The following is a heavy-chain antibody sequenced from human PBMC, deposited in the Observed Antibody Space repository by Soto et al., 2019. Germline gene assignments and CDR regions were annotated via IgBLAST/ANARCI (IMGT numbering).Heavy chain of an antibody. CDR3: ARGERQQQRDY. D-gene: IGHD6-13*01. J-gene: IGHJ4*02. Sequence: PSETLSLTCAVSGDSISSSKWGSWVRQPPGKGLEWIGEIYHSGSTNYNPSLKSRVIISVDKSKNQFSLKLSSVTDADTAVYYCARGERQQQRDYWGQGTLVTVS. CDR2: IYHSGST. CDR1: GDSISSSKW. V-gene: IGHV4-4*02.